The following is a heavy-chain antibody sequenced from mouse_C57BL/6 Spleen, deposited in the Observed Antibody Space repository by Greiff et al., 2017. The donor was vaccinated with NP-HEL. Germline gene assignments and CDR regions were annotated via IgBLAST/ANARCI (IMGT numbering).Heavy chain of an antibody. CDR2: FHPYNDDT. D-gene: IGHD4-1*01. V-gene: IGHV1-47*01. J-gene: IGHJ2*01. Sequence: QVQLKQSGAELVKPGASVKMSCKASGYTFTTYPIEWMKQNHGKSLEWIGNFHPYNDDTKYNEKFKGKATLTVEKSSSTVYLELSRLTSEDSAVYYCARADWDGGYFDYWGQGTTLTVSS. CDR1: GYTFTTYP. CDR3: ARADWDGGYFDY.